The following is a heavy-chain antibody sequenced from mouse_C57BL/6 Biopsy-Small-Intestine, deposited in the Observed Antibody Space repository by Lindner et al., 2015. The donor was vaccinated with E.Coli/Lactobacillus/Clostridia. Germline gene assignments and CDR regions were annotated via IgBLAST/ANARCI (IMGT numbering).Heavy chain of an antibody. CDR3: ATGKDWYFDV. J-gene: IGHJ1*03. Sequence: VQLQESGAELVRPGASVKLSCTASGLNIKDDYMHWVKQRPEQGLEWIGWIDPENGDTEYASKFQGKATITADTSSNTAYLQLSSLTSEDTAVYYCATGKDWYFDVWGTGTTVTVSS. CDR1: GLNIKDDY. D-gene: IGHD1-3*01. CDR2: IDPENGDT. V-gene: IGHV14-4*01.